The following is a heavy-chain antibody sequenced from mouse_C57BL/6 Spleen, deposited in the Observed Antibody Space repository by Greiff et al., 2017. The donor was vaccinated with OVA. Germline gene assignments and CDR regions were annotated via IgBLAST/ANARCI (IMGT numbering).Heavy chain of an antibody. CDR2: ISSGSSTI. V-gene: IGHV5-17*01. Sequence: EVQGVESGGGLVKPGGSLKLSCAASGFTFSDYGMHWVRQAPEKGLEWVAYISSGSSTIYYADTVKGRFTISRDNAKNTLFLQMTSLRSEDTAMYYCAKASYYYGSSYYAMDYWGQGTSVTVSS. D-gene: IGHD1-1*01. CDR1: GFTFSDYG. CDR3: AKASYYYGSSYYAMDY. J-gene: IGHJ4*01.